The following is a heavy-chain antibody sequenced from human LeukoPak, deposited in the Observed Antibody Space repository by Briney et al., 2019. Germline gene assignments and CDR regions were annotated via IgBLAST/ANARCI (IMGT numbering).Heavy chain of an antibody. J-gene: IGHJ4*02. CDR3: VIVQEMRTILPPFEN. V-gene: IGHV3-23*01. CDR2: ISGSGGTT. Sequence: GGSLRLSCAASGFTFSSYAMCWVRQAPGKGLEWVSAISGSGGTTFYADSVKGRFTISRDNSKNTLYLQVNSLRAADTAVYYCVIVQEMRTILPPFENWGQGTLVTVSS. D-gene: IGHD5-24*01. CDR1: GFTFSSYA.